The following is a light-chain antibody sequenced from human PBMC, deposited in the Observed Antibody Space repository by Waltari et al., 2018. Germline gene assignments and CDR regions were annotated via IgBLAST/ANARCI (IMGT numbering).Light chain of an antibody. V-gene: IGLV7-43*01. CDR3: LLWHDGVQNWV. Sequence: QTVVTQEPSLTVYPGGTVTLTCASSTGAVTSGYYPNSFQRKPGQAPTALIYSTNNKHPCTPARFSGSPLGDRAALTLSGVQPEDEADYYCLLWHDGVQNWVFGGGTMLTVL. CDR1: TGAVTSGYY. CDR2: STN. J-gene: IGLJ3*02.